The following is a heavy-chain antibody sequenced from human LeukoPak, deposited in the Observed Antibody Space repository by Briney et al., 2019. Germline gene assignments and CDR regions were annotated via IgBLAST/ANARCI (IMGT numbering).Heavy chain of an antibody. D-gene: IGHD1-14*01. V-gene: IGHV6-1*01. Sequence: SQTLSLTCAISGDSVSSKNVAWNWIRQSPSRGLEWLGRTYYRSKWYGDYAVSVRGRISINPDTSKNQFSLQQNSVTPEDTAVYYCAREPVTHFFKSWGQGTLVTVPS. CDR3: AREPVTHFFKS. CDR1: GDSVSSKNVA. CDR2: TYYRSKWYG. J-gene: IGHJ4*02.